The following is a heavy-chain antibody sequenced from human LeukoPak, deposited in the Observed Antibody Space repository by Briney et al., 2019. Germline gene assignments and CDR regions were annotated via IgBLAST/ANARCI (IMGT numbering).Heavy chain of an antibody. CDR3: ARESGSTVTHFDY. CDR2: INPNSGGT. V-gene: IGHV1-2*02. CDR1: GYTFTGYY. D-gene: IGHD3-10*01. Sequence: ASVKVSCKASGYTFTGYYMHWVRQAPGQGLEWMGWINPNSGGTNYAQKFQGRVTMTRDTSISTAYMELSRLRSDDTAVYYCARESGSTVTHFDYWGQGTLVTVSS. J-gene: IGHJ4*02.